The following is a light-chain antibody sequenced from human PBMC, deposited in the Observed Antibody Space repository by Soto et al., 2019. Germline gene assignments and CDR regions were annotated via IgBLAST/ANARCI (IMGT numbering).Light chain of an antibody. V-gene: IGLV2-8*01. CDR3: SSYAGSSNV. CDR1: SNDVGGNNY. CDR2: EVN. J-gene: IGLJ1*01. Sequence: QSALTQPRSVSGSPGQSVTISCTGTSNDVGGNNYVSWYQQHPGKAPKLMISEVNKRPSGVPDRFSGSKSGNTASLTVSGLQAEDEADYYCSSYAGSSNVFGTGTKVTVL.